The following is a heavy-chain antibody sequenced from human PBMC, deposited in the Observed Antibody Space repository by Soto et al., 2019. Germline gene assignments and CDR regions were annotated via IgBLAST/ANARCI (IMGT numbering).Heavy chain of an antibody. D-gene: IGHD1-1*01. J-gene: IGHJ4*02. Sequence: LRLSCAASGFTFRLYGMHWVRPAPGKGLEWVAAIWDDGRRKDYADSVKDRLFISRDNSKNTLYLQLDSLRPEATAVYYCATWQGSNNLHYWGQGALVTSPQ. CDR2: IWDDGRRK. CDR1: GFTFRLYG. CDR3: ATWQGSNNLHY. V-gene: IGHV3-33*01.